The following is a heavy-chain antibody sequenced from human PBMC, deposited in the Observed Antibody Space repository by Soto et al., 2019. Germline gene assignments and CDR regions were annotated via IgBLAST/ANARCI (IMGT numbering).Heavy chain of an antibody. CDR3: ARTHWVSGTEY. CDR2: VYNSGNT. J-gene: IGHJ4*02. D-gene: IGHD6-19*01. V-gene: IGHV4-4*07. Sequence: PSETLSLTXTVSGGSMTGYFWTWIRQSAGKGLEWIGHVYNSGNTDYNPSLASRITMAVDTSKREFSLKVKSVTAADTAVYYCARTHWVSGTEYWGQGTLVTVSS. CDR1: GGSMTGYF.